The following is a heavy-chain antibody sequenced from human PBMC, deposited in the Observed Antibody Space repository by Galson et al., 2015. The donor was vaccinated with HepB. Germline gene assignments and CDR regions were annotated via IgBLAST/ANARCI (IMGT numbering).Heavy chain of an antibody. CDR2: IDWDDDK. D-gene: IGHD2-2*01. J-gene: IGHJ3*02. CDR3: ARSRGYCTSTSCYSGAFDI. V-gene: IGHV2-70*11. Sequence: PALVKPTQTLTLTCAFSGFSLTTRGLCVSWIRQPPGKALEWLARIDWDDDKYYSTSLKTRLTISRDTSKNQVVLTMTNMDPVDTATYDCARSRGYCTSTSCYSGAFDIWGQGTMVTVSS. CDR1: GFSLTTRGLC.